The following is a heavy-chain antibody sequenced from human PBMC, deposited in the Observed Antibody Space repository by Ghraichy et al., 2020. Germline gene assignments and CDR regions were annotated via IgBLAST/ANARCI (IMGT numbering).Heavy chain of an antibody. CDR1: GFTFSTYA. Sequence: LSLTCAASGFTFSTYAMSWVRQAPGKVLEWVSGISGNAGSTSYGDSVKGRFTISRDNSKNTLYLQMNSLRAEDTAVYYCAKALYGGLDYWSQGLLVTVAS. D-gene: IGHD3-16*01. V-gene: IGHV3-23*01. CDR2: ISGNAGST. J-gene: IGHJ4*02. CDR3: AKALYGGLDY.